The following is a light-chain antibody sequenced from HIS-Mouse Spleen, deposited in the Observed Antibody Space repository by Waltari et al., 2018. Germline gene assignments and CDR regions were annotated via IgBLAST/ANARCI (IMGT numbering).Light chain of an antibody. CDR1: ALPKKY. CDR3: YSTDSSGNHRV. CDR2: ADS. V-gene: IGLV3-10*01. Sequence: SYELTQPPSVSVSPGQTARITCSGDALPKKYAYWYQQKSGQAPVLVIYADSKRPSGIPARVSGSSSGTMATLTISGAQVENEADYYCYSTDSSGNHRVFGGGTKLTVL. J-gene: IGLJ2*01.